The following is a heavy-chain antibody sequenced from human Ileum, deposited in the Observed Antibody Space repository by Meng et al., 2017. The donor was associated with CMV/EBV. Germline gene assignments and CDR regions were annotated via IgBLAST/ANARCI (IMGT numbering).Heavy chain of an antibody. Sequence: EVQLVESGGALIQPGVSLRLYCAASGFTVSSNYMSWVRQAPGKGLEWVSHIYADGSTYYADSVKGRFTISRDNPKNTLYLQMNTLRAEDTAVFYCARTVGYTYGLGNWGQGTLVTVAS. V-gene: IGHV3-53*01. D-gene: IGHD5-18*01. CDR1: GFTVSSNY. CDR2: IYADGST. J-gene: IGHJ4*02. CDR3: ARTVGYTYGLGN.